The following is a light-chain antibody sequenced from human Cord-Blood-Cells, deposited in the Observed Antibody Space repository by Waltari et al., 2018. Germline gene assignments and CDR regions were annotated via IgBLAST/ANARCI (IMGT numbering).Light chain of an antibody. V-gene: IGLV7-46*01. CDR2: DTS. CDR1: TGAVTSGHY. CDR3: LLSYSGARGV. J-gene: IGLJ3*02. Sequence: QAVVTQEPSLTVSPGGTVTLTCGSSTGAVTSGHYPYCFQQKPGQAPRTLIYDTSNKHSWTPALFSGSLLGGKAALTLSGAQPEDEAEYYCLLSYSGARGVFGGGTKLTVL.